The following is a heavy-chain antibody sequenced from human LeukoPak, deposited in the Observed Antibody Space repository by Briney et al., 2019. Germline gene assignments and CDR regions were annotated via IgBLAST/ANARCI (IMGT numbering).Heavy chain of an antibody. V-gene: IGHV4-34*01. Sequence: PSETLSLTCAVYGGSFSGYYWSWIRQPPGKGLEWIGEINHSGSTNYNPSLKSRVTISVDTSKNQFSLKPSSVTAADTAVYYCARSGYSGSWYVHWGQGTLVTVSS. CDR1: GGSFSGYY. D-gene: IGHD6-13*01. J-gene: IGHJ4*02. CDR3: ARSGYSGSWYVH. CDR2: INHSGST.